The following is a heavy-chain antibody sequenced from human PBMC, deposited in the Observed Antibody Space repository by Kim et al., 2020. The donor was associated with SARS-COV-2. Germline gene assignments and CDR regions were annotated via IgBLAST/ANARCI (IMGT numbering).Heavy chain of an antibody. J-gene: IGHJ4*02. Sequence: NVEPVKGRFPISRDNAKNSVFLQLNSLRAEDTAVYYCARDSGYSRLDYWGQGTLVTVSS. CDR3: ARDSGYSRLDY. V-gene: IGHV3-7*03. D-gene: IGHD5-12*01.